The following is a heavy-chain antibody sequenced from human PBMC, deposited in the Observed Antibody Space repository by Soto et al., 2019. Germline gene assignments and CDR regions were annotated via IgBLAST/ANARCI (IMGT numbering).Heavy chain of an antibody. CDR3: ARVRGGGPFDD. D-gene: IGHD1-26*01. CDR2: IYYSGST. J-gene: IGHJ4*02. CDR1: GGSISSDGYY. Sequence: ASETLSLTCTVSGGSISSDGYYWSWIRQHPGKGLEWIGYIYYSGSTYYNPSIKSRVTISVDTSKNQFSLKLSSVAAADTAVYYCARVRGGGPFDDWGQGTLATVSS. V-gene: IGHV4-31*03.